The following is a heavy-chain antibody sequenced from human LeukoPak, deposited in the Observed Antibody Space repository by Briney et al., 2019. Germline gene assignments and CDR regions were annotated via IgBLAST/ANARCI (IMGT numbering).Heavy chain of an antibody. CDR1: GFTFSSYG. Sequence: GGSLRLSCAASGFTFSSYGMHWVRQAPGKGLEWVAFIRYDGSNKYYADSVKGRFTISRDNSKNTLYLQMNSLRAEDTAVYYCAKDLWFGPVGDNDAFDIWGQGTMVTVSS. V-gene: IGHV3-30*02. J-gene: IGHJ3*02. CDR2: IRYDGSNK. CDR3: AKDLWFGPVGDNDAFDI. D-gene: IGHD3-10*01.